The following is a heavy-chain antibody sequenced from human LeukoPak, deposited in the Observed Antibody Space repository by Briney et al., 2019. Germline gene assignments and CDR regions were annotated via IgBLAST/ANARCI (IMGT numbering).Heavy chain of an antibody. CDR2: IYSGDNT. Sequence: GGSLRLSCAASGFTVRSNYMSWVRQAPGKGLEWVSVIYSGDNTYYVESVKGRFTISRDNSKNTLFLQMNRLRAEDTAVYYCAGRRVLDASFDYWGQGTLVTVSS. CDR3: AGRRVLDASFDY. J-gene: IGHJ4*02. V-gene: IGHV3-66*02. CDR1: GFTVRSNY. D-gene: IGHD3-16*01.